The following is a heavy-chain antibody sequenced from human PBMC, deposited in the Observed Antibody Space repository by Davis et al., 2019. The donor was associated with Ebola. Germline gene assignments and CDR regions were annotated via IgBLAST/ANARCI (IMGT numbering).Heavy chain of an antibody. CDR2: FSSSSSTI. J-gene: IGHJ4*02. V-gene: IGHV3-48*02. CDR3: ARGQLMDYGDYLDY. CDR1: GFTFSSYS. D-gene: IGHD4-17*01. Sequence: GGSLRLSCAASGFTFSSYSMNWVRQAPGKGLEWVSYFSSSSSTIYYADSVKGRFTISRDNAKNSLYLQMNSLRDEDTAVYYCARGQLMDYGDYLDYWGQGTLVTVSS.